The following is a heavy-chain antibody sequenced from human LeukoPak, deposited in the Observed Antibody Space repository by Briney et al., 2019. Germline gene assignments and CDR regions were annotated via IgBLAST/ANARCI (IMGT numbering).Heavy chain of an antibody. CDR2: ISSSSSYI. Sequence: GGSLRLSCAASGFTCSSYSMNWVRQAPGKGLEWVSSISSSSSYIYYADSVKGRFTISRDNAKNSLYLQMNSLRAEDTAVYYCARDCSSTSCYDYWGQGTLVTVSS. J-gene: IGHJ4*02. D-gene: IGHD2-2*01. CDR1: GFTCSSYS. CDR3: ARDCSSTSCYDY. V-gene: IGHV3-21*01.